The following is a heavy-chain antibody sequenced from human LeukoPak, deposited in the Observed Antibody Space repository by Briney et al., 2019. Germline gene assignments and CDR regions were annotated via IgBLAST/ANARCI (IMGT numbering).Heavy chain of an antibody. CDR2: ISSSGSTI. V-gene: IGHV3-11*01. D-gene: IGHD6-19*01. CDR1: GFTFSDYY. Sequence: GGSLRLSFAASGFTFSDYYMSWIRQAPGKGLEWVSYISSSGSTIYYADSVKGRFTISRDNAKNSLYLQMNSLRAEDTAVYYCARGLAAVAGTWFDPWGQGTLVTVSS. CDR3: ARGLAAVAGTWFDP. J-gene: IGHJ5*02.